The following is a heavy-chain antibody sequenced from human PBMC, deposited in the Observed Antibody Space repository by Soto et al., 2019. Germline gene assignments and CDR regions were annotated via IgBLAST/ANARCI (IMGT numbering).Heavy chain of an antibody. CDR1: GGSISSSSYY. CDR3: ARDQQPTNVLLWFGEPQVHPYYYYGMDV. V-gene: IGHV4-39*02. J-gene: IGHJ6*02. Sequence: PSETLSLTCTVSGGSISSSSYYWGWIRQPPGKGLEWIGSIYYSGSTYYNPSLKSRVTISVDTSKNQFSLKLSSVTAADTAVYYCARDQQPTNVLLWFGEPQVHPYYYYGMDVWGQGTTVTVSS. CDR2: IYYSGST. D-gene: IGHD3-10*01.